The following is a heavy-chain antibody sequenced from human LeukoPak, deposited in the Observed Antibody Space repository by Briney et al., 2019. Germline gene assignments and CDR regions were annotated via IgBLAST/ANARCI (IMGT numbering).Heavy chain of an antibody. J-gene: IGHJ4*02. CDR2: INPSVGST. V-gene: IGHV1-46*01. D-gene: IGHD4-17*01. CDR1: GYTFTSYY. Sequence: ASVKVSCKASGYTFTSYYMHWVRQAPGQGLEWMGIINPSVGSTSNAQTFQGRVTMTRDTSTSTVYMELSSLRSEDTAVYYCARVQTDYGDYYFDYWGQGTLVTVSS. CDR3: ARVQTDYGDYYFDY.